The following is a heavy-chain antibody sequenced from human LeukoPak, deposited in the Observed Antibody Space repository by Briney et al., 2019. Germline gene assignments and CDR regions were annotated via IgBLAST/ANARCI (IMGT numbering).Heavy chain of an antibody. CDR1: GFTFSSYW. CDR3: ARDIGSGSYHLDQ. J-gene: IGHJ4*02. CDR2: INSDGSST. Sequence: GGSLRLSCAASGFTFSSYWMHWVRQAPGKGLVWVSRINSDGSSTSYADSVKGRFTISRDNAKNTLYLQMSSLRAEDTAVYYCARDIGSGSYHLDQWGQGTQVTVSS. D-gene: IGHD3-10*01. V-gene: IGHV3-74*01.